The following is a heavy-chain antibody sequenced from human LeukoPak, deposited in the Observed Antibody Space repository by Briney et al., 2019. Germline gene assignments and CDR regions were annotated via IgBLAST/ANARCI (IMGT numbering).Heavy chain of an antibody. Sequence: SETLSLTCTVSGGSISSGDYYWSWIRQPPGKGLEWIGYIYYSGSIYYNPSLKSRVTISVDTSKSQFSLKLSSVTAADTAVYYCARGDYGDFGIYIDYWGQGTLVTVSS. V-gene: IGHV4-30-4*01. CDR2: IYYSGSI. CDR3: ARGDYGDFGIYIDY. D-gene: IGHD4-17*01. CDR1: GGSISSGDYY. J-gene: IGHJ4*02.